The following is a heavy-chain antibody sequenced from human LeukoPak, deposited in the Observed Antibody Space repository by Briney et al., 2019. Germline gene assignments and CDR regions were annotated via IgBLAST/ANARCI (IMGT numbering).Heavy chain of an antibody. J-gene: IGHJ6*03. V-gene: IGHV1-69*13. Sequence: SVKVSCKASGYTFTGYFIHWVRQAPGQGLEWMGGIIPIFGTANYAQKFQGRVTITADESTSTAYMELSSLRSEDTAVYYCAREGGYSGYDPYYYYYYYMDVWGKGTTVTVSS. D-gene: IGHD5-12*01. CDR1: GYTFTGYF. CDR3: AREGGYSGYDPYYYYYYYMDV. CDR2: IIPIFGTA.